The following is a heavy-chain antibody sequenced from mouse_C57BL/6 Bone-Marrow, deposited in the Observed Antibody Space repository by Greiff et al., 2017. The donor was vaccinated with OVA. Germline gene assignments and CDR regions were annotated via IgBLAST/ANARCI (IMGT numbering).Heavy chain of an antibody. CDR3: TAESRAWLAY. V-gene: IGHV14-4*01. CDR1: GFNIKDDY. J-gene: IGHJ3*01. CDR2: IGPGNGDT. Sequence: VQLKESGAELVRPGASVKLSCTASGFNIKDDYMPWVKQRPEQGLEWIGWIGPGNGDTEYASKFQGKATITADTSSNTAYLQISSLTSEDTAVYDCTAESRAWLAYWGQGTLVTVSA.